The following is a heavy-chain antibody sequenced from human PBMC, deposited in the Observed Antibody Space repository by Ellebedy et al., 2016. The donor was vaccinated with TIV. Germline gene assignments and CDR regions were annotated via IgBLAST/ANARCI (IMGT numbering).Heavy chain of an antibody. CDR3: ARDRGMSSSWYSPLRGGNAFDI. J-gene: IGHJ3*02. D-gene: IGHD6-13*01. CDR1: GFTFDDYA. Sequence: SLKISXAASGFTFDDYAMHWVRQAPGKGLEWVSGISWNSGSIGYADSVKGRFTISRDNAKNTLYLQMNSLRAEDTAVYYCARDRGMSSSWYSPLRGGNAFDIWGQGTMVTVSS. CDR2: ISWNSGSI. V-gene: IGHV3-9*01.